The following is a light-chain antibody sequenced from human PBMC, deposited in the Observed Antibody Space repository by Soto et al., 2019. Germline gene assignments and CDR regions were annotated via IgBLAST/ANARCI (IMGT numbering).Light chain of an antibody. CDR2: GAS. J-gene: IGKJ5*01. V-gene: IGKV3-20*01. CDR1: QSVSSSF. Sequence: EFVLTQSPVTLSFSPGERATLSCRASQSVSSSFLAWYQQKVRQAPTLRIYGASSRATGMPDRFSGSGSGTDFTLTISRLEPEDFAVYYCQQYGSAPRTFGQGTRLEIK. CDR3: QQYGSAPRT.